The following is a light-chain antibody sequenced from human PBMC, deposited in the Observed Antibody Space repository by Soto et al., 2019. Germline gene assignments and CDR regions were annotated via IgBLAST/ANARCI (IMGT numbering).Light chain of an antibody. CDR2: GAS. Sequence: VVKNSAATVSLTQGERATLSCRASQSLSSSSLAWYQQKPGQAPRLLIYGASTRATGIPARFSGSGSGTEFTLTISSLQSEDFAVYYCQQYNIWPPITFGEGARLDIK. V-gene: IGKV3-15*01. CDR1: QSLSSS. J-gene: IGKJ5*01. CDR3: QQYNIWPPIT.